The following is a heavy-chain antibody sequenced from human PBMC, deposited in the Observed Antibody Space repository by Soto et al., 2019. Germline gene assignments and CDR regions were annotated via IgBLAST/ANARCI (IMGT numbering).Heavy chain of an antibody. D-gene: IGHD1-1*01. CDR3: AREAWNDNNWLDP. J-gene: IGHJ5*02. V-gene: IGHV1-18*04. Sequence: ADSVKVSCKASGYTFTSYGISWVRQAPGQGLEWMGWISAYNGNTNYAQKLQGRVTMTTDTSTSTAYMELRSLRSDDTAVYYCAREAWNDNNWLDPWCQGTLVTVSS. CDR2: ISAYNGNT. CDR1: GYTFTSYG.